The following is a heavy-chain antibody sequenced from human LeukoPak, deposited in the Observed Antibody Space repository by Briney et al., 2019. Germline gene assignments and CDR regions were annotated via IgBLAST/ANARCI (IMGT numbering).Heavy chain of an antibody. J-gene: IGHJ4*02. CDR3: ARGETSSAAAPFDY. V-gene: IGHV4-31*03. CDR2: IYYSGST. CDR1: GGSISSGGYY. Sequence: PSETLSLTCTVSGGSISSGGYYWSWIRQHPGKGLEWIGYIYYSGSTYYNPSLKSRVTISVDTSKNQFPLKLSSVTAADTAVYYCARGETSSAAAPFDYWGQGTLVTVSS. D-gene: IGHD6-13*01.